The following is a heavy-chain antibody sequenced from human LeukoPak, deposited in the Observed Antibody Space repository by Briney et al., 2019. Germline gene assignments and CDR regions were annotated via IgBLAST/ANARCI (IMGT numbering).Heavy chain of an antibody. CDR1: GFTFTIFG. D-gene: IGHD3-3*01. CDR3: ARTYDFGRGPPGDAFDN. CDR2: IDARSGIT. Sequence: KPGGSLRLSCAASGFTFTIFGLNWVRQAPGKVPEWVSYIDARSGITYYADSVQGRFTISRDNAQESVFLQMNSLRADDTAVYYCARTYDFGRGPPGDAFDNWGPGTLVTVSS. J-gene: IGHJ3*02. V-gene: IGHV3-48*01.